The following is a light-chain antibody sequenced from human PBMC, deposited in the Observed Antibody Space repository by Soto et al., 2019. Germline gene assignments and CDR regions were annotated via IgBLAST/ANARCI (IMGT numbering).Light chain of an antibody. V-gene: IGKV3-15*01. CDR3: QQYNNWPIT. CDR2: GAS. CDR1: QSVSSN. Sequence: EIVMTQSPATLSVSPGERATLSCRASQSVSSNLAWYQQKPGQAPRLLIYGASTRATGFPARFSGSGSGTEFTLTITSLQSEDFAVYYCQQYNNWPITFGQGTRLEI. J-gene: IGKJ5*01.